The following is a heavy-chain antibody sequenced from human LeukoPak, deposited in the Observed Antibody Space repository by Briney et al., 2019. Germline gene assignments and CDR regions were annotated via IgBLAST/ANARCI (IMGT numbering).Heavy chain of an antibody. CDR1: GGTFSIYA. CDR2: IIPIFGTA. J-gene: IGHJ6*02. CDR3: ARALMGNSSWSFPYGMDV. D-gene: IGHD6-13*01. V-gene: IGHV1-69*13. Sequence: GASVKVSCKASGGTFSIYAISWVRQAPGQGLEWMGGIIPIFGTANYAQKFQGRVTITADESTRTAYMELSSLRFEHTAVHDCARALMGNSSWSFPYGMDVWGQGTTVTVSS.